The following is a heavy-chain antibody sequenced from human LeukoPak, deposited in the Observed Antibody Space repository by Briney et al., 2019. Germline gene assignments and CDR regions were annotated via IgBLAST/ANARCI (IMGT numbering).Heavy chain of an antibody. D-gene: IGHD6-25*01. CDR1: GFTFSSYG. J-gene: IGHJ4*02. Sequence: GGSLRLSCTASGFTFSSYGMHWVRQAPGKGLVWVSRIKSDGSSTTYADSVKGRFSISRDNAKNTLYLQMNSLRAEDTAVYYCASSLAALIWGQGTLVTVSS. CDR3: ASSLAALI. V-gene: IGHV3-74*01. CDR2: IKSDGSST.